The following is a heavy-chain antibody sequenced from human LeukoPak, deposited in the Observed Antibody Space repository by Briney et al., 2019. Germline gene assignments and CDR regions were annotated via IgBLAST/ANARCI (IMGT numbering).Heavy chain of an antibody. Sequence: SETLSLTCTVSGDSISSYYWNWIRQPPGKGLEWVGYIHYTGSAYYNPSLKSRVSMSVDTSKSHFSLRLSSVTAADTAVYYCARAHDYGDFHFDYWGQGTLVTVSS. CDR2: IHYTGSA. V-gene: IGHV4-59*12. D-gene: IGHD4-17*01. J-gene: IGHJ4*02. CDR1: GDSISSYY. CDR3: ARAHDYGDFHFDY.